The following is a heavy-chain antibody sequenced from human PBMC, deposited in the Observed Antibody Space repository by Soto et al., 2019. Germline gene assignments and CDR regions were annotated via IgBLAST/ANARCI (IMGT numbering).Heavy chain of an antibody. V-gene: IGHV1-18*01. CDR2: VSTNDDRT. J-gene: IGHJ4*02. CDR3: TRELNTESSAYYSFAY. Sequence: QVQLVQSGPEVKMPGASVKVSCKTSGYTFTAYGLAWLRQAPGQRPEWMGWVSTNDDRTNYAQKFQGRVTMTTDRSTTTTYMELRSLRADDTAVYYCTRELNTESSAYYSFAYWGQGILVTVSS. D-gene: IGHD3-22*01. CDR1: GYTFTAYG.